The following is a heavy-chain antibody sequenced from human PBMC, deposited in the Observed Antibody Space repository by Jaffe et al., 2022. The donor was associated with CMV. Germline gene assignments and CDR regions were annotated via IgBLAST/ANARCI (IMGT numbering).Heavy chain of an antibody. V-gene: IGHV3-11*01. CDR1: GFTFSDYY. CDR3: ARDILPGGYSGYDPLGYFDY. J-gene: IGHJ4*02. D-gene: IGHD5-12*01. Sequence: QVQLVESGGGLVKPGGSLRLSCAASGFTFSDYYMSWIRQAPGKGLEWVSYISSSGSTIYYADSVKGRFTISRDNAKNSLYLQMNSLRAEDTAVYYCARDILPGGYSGYDPLGYFDYWGQGTLVTVSS. CDR2: ISSSGSTI.